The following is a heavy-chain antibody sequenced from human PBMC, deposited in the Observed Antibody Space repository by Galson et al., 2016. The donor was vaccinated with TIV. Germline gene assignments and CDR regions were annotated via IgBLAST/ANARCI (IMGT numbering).Heavy chain of an antibody. CDR3: ARDRGSMTMILVVDYHYGMDV. Sequence: SVKVSCKASGYTFRNYGFSWVRQAPGQGLEWVGWISANSGDTNSARNLQGRVTMTTDTSTSTAHMQLRSLRSDDTAVYYCARDRGSMTMILVVDYHYGMDVWGQGTTVTVSS. V-gene: IGHV1-18*04. CDR2: ISANSGDT. CDR1: GYTFRNYG. D-gene: IGHD3-22*01. J-gene: IGHJ6*02.